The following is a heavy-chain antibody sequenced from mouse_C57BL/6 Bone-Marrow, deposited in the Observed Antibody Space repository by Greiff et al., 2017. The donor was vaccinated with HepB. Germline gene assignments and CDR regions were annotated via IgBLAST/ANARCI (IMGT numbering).Heavy chain of an antibody. CDR3: ARWRLLLRCYFDC. CDR2: INPSNGGT. Sequence: QVQLQQPGTELVKPGASVKLSCKASGYTFTSYWMHWVKQRPGQGLEWIGNINPSNGGTNYNEKFKSKATLTVDKSSSTAYMQLSSLTSEDSAVYCCARWRLLLRCYFDCWGQGTTLTVSS. V-gene: IGHV1-53*01. CDR1: GYTFTSYW. J-gene: IGHJ2*01. D-gene: IGHD1-1*01.